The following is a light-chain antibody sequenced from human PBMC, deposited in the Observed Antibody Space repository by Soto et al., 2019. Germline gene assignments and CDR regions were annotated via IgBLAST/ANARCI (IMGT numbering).Light chain of an antibody. V-gene: IGLV1-44*01. Sequence: SGLTQPPSASGTPGQRVTISCSGSNSNIGSNPVHWYQQFPGTAPKVLIYSNYQRPSGVPDRFSGSKSGTSASLAISGLQSEVEADYYCAAWDDRLSDLLFGGGTKVTV. CDR3: AAWDDRLSDLL. J-gene: IGLJ2*01. CDR1: NSNIGSNP. CDR2: SNY.